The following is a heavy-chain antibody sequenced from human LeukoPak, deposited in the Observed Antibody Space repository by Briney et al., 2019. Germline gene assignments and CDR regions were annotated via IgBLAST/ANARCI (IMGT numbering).Heavy chain of an antibody. V-gene: IGHV3-7*01. CDR2: IKQDGSEK. J-gene: IGHJ6*03. CDR1: GFTFSSYW. CDR3: ARSPLLGSYYMDV. Sequence: GGSLRLSCAASGFTFSSYWMSWVRQAPGKGLEWVAIIKQDGSEKYYVDSVKGRFTISRDNAKNSLYLQMNSLRAEDTAVYYCARSPLLGSYYMDVWGKGTTVTVSS. D-gene: IGHD6-6*01.